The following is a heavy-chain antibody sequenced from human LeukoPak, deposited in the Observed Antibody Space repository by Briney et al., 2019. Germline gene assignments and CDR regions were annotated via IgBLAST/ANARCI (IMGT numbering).Heavy chain of an antibody. Sequence: GGSLRLSCAASGFTFSGSAMHWVRQASGKGLEWVGRIRSKANSYATAYAASVKGRFTISRDDSKNTAYLQMNSLKTEDTAVYYCTRPLTAMATGEHYYYYMDVWSKGTTVTVSS. CDR3: TRPLTAMATGEHYYYYMDV. CDR1: GFTFSGSA. J-gene: IGHJ6*03. CDR2: IRSKANSYAT. D-gene: IGHD5-18*01. V-gene: IGHV3-73*01.